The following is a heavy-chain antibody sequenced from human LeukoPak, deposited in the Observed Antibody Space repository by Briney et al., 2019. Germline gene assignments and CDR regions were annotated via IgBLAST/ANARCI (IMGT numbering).Heavy chain of an antibody. D-gene: IGHD1-14*01. V-gene: IGHV3-21*01. Sequence: GGSLRLSCAASGCTFSSCGFNWVRQAPGKGREWVSSVGPTGTDRYYADSVRGRFTISRDNAKNSMYLQMDSLRDQDTAAYYCATETIGRHYDYWGQGTLLTVSS. J-gene: IGHJ4*02. CDR3: ATETIGRHYDY. CDR2: VGPTGTDR. CDR1: GCTFSSCG.